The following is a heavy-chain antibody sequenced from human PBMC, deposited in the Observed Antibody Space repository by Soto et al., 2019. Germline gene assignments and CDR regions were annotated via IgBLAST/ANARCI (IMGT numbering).Heavy chain of an antibody. CDR3: ARDRTHSSSWTGGY. J-gene: IGHJ4*02. CDR2: ISAYNGNT. CDR1: GYTFTSYG. V-gene: IGHV1-18*01. Sequence: GASVKVSCKASGYTFTSYGISWVRQAPGQGLEWMGWISAYNGNTNYAQKLQGRVTMTTDTSTSTAYMELRSLRSDDTAVYYCARDRTHSSSWTGGYSGQGTLVTVSS. D-gene: IGHD6-13*01.